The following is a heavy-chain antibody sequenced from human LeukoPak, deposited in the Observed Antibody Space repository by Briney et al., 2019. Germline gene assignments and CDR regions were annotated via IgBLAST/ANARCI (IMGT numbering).Heavy chain of an antibody. V-gene: IGHV1-18*01. J-gene: IGHJ4*02. Sequence: GASVKVSCKASGYTFTSYGISWVRQAPGQGLEWMGWVSAYNGNTNYAQKLQGRVTMTTDTSTSTAYMELRSLRSDDTAVYYCARDPAPLYYYDSSGYLRDYWGQGTLVTVSS. CDR1: GYTFTSYG. D-gene: IGHD3-22*01. CDR2: VSAYNGNT. CDR3: ARDPAPLYYYDSSGYLRDY.